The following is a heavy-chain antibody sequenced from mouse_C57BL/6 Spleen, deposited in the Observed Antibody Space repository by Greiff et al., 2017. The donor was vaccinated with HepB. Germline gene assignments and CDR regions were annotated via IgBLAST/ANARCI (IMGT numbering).Heavy chain of an antibody. J-gene: IGHJ2*01. CDR1: GYTFTSYW. Sequence: QVQLQQPGAELVKPGASVKMSCKASGYTFTSYWITWVKQRPGQGLEWIGDIYPGSGSTNYNEKFKGKATLTVDTSSSTAYMQLSSLTSEDSAVSYCARSGPTKGYYFDYWGQGTTLTVSS. CDR2: IYPGSGST. V-gene: IGHV1-55*01. CDR3: ARSGPTKGYYFDY.